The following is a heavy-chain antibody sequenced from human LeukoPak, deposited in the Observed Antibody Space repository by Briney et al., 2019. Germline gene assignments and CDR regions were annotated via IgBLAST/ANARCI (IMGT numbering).Heavy chain of an antibody. CDR3: AREGDCSGGSCYSGAFDI. CDR2: IIPIFGTA. J-gene: IGHJ3*02. D-gene: IGHD2-15*01. CDR1: GYTFTSYG. Sequence: GASVKVSCKASGYTFTSYGISWVRQAPGQGLEWMGGIIPIFGTANYAQKFQGRVTITADKSTSTAYMELSSLRSEDTAVYYCAREGDCSGGSCYSGAFDIWGQGTMVTVSS. V-gene: IGHV1-69*06.